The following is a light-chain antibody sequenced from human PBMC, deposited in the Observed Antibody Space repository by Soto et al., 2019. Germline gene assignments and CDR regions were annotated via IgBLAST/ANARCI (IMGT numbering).Light chain of an antibody. V-gene: IGKV3-11*01. CDR2: DAS. CDR1: QSVSSY. J-gene: IGKJ1*01. CDR3: QQRSNWPPWT. Sequence: EIVLTQSPGTLSLSPGERATLSCRASQSVSSYLAWYQQKPGQAPRLLIYDASNRATGIPARFSGSGSGTDFTLTISSLEPEAFAVYYCQQRSNWPPWTFGQGTKVDIK.